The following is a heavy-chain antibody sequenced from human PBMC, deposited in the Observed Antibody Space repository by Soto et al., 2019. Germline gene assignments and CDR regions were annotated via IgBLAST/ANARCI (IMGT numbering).Heavy chain of an antibody. J-gene: IGHJ5*01. CDR2: IIPYNGNT. Sequence: GASVKVSCKASGYIFTYRDLYWVRQAPGQALEWMGWIIPYNGNTNYAQKFQDRFTITRESSLSTVYMELRSLRSDDTGMYYCARSAIADEGYNYLESWGQGTRVSVSS. CDR1: GYIFTYRD. CDR3: ARSAIADEGYNYLES. V-gene: IGHV1-45*02. D-gene: IGHD1-1*01.